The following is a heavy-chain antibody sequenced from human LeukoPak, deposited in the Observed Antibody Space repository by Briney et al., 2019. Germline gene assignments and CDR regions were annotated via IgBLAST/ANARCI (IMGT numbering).Heavy chain of an antibody. CDR2: INACNGNT. J-gene: IGHJ4*02. CDR3: AGLYSSGSP. V-gene: IGHV1-3*01. D-gene: IGHD6-19*01. CDR1: GYTFTSYA. Sequence: ASVKVSCKASGYTFTSYAMHWVGQAPGQRREGMGWINACNGNTKYSQKFQGRVTITRDTSASTAYMELSSLRSEDTAVYYCAGLYSSGSPWGQGTLVTVSS.